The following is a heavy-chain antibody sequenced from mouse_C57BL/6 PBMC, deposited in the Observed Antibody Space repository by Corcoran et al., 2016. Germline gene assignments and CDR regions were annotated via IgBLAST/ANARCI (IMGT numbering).Heavy chain of an antibody. Sequence: QIQLGQSGPELKKPGETVKLSCKASGYTFTTYGMSWVKQAPGKGLKWMGWINTYSGVPTYADDFKGRFAFSLETSASTAYLQINNLKNEDTATYFCARRGYDYDDAMDYWGQGTSVTVSS. CDR3: ARRGYDYDDAMDY. D-gene: IGHD2-4*01. V-gene: IGHV9-3*01. J-gene: IGHJ4*01. CDR1: GYTFTTYG. CDR2: INTYSGVP.